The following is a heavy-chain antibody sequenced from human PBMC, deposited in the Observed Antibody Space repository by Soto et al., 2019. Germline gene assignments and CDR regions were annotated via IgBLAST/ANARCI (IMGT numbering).Heavy chain of an antibody. D-gene: IGHD3-10*01. Sequence: GGSLRLSCVASGFTFSSYAMSWVRQAPGKGLEWVSAISGSGGSTYYADSVKGRFTISRDNSKNTLYLQMNSLRAEDTAVYYCAKDPRPMEWFDPWGQGTLVTVSS. V-gene: IGHV3-23*01. CDR3: AKDPRPMEWFDP. J-gene: IGHJ5*02. CDR1: GFTFSSYA. CDR2: ISGSGGST.